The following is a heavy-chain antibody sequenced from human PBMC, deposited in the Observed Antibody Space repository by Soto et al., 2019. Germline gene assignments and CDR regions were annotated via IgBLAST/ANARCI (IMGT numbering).Heavy chain of an antibody. CDR2: ISTYNGNT. Sequence: QVQLVQSGTEVKKPGASVKVSCKASGYTFPSYGISWVRQAPGQGLEWMGWISTYNGNTIYAQNLQGRVTMTTDTSTRTVYMELRRLTSDATALYYCARDIYGYCSGASCYYFDYWGQGTVGTDS. CDR3: ARDIYGYCSGASCYYFDY. V-gene: IGHV1-18*01. D-gene: IGHD2-15*01. CDR1: GYTFPSYG. J-gene: IGHJ4*02.